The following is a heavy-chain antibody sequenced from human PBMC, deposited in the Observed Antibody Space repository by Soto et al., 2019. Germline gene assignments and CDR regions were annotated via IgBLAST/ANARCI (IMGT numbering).Heavy chain of an antibody. J-gene: IGHJ5*02. CDR3: ARDREDAGTTKGLPCWFDP. CDR2: IIPIFGTA. Sequence: GASVKVSCKASGGTFSSYAISWVRQAPGQGLEWMGGIIPIFGTANYAQKFQGRVTITADESTSTAYMELSSLRSEDTAVYYCARDREDAGTTKGLPCWFDPWGQGTLVTVSS. D-gene: IGHD1-1*01. V-gene: IGHV1-69*13. CDR1: GGTFSSYA.